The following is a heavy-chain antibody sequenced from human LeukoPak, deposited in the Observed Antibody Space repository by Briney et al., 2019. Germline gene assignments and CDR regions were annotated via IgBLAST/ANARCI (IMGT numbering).Heavy chain of an antibody. CDR2: IPYDGGYT. V-gene: IGHV3-30*18. Sequence: GRSLRLSCAAAAFTFASIAMHWVRQAAGKGLEWLAFIPYDGGYTYYADSVKGRVTISRDSSKNTVYLQLNSLRADDTAVYFCAKDHADIVVLPGAHIDSWGQGTLVTVSS. D-gene: IGHD2-2*01. CDR3: AKDHADIVVLPGAHIDS. J-gene: IGHJ4*02. CDR1: AFTFASIA.